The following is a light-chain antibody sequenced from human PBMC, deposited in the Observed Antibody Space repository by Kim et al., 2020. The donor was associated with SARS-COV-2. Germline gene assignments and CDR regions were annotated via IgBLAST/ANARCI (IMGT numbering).Light chain of an antibody. Sequence: APRKSATLSCSARHSVSSILAEYQQKPGQAPRLLIYGASTRATGIPARFSGSGSGTEFTLTISSLQSEDFAVYYCQQHNNWPPFTFGPGTKVDIK. CDR2: GAS. V-gene: IGKV3-15*01. CDR3: QQHNNWPPFT. J-gene: IGKJ3*01. CDR1: HSVSSI.